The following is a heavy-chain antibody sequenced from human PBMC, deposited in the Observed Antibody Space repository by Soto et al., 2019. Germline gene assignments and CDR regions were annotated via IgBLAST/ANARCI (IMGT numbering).Heavy chain of an antibody. CDR1: GGSISSGDYY. J-gene: IGHJ5*02. CDR3: ITIYYDSSGYDTWSAP. CDR2: IYYSGST. Sequence: PSETLSLTCTVSGGSISSGDYYWSWIRQPPGKGLEWIGYIYYSGSTYYNPSLKSRVTISVDTSKNQFSLKLSSVTAADTAVYNFITIYYDSSGYDTWSAPWAQGTLVPVSS. D-gene: IGHD3-22*01. V-gene: IGHV4-30-4*01.